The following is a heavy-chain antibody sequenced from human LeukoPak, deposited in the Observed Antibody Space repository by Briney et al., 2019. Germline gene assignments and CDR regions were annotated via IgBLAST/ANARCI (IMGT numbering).Heavy chain of an antibody. CDR2: IRSKAYGGTT. Sequence: GGSLRLSCTASGFTFGDYAMSWVRQAPGKGLEWVGFIRSKAYGGTTEYAASVKGRSTISRDDSKSIAYLQMNSLKTEDTAVYYCTREVYIVVVPAAPRGVYYYYYMDVWGKGTTVTVSS. D-gene: IGHD2-2*01. J-gene: IGHJ6*03. CDR1: GFTFGDYA. CDR3: TREVYIVVVPAAPRGVYYYYYMDV. V-gene: IGHV3-49*04.